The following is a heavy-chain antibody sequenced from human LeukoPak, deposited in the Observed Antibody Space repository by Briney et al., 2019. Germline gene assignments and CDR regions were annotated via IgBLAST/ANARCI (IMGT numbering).Heavy chain of an antibody. CDR1: GYSFTSYW. CDR3: ARCTMVRGVPTFDY. J-gene: IGHJ4*02. CDR2: IYPGDSDT. V-gene: IGHV5-51*01. D-gene: IGHD3-10*01. Sequence: GESLKISCKGSGYSFTSYWIGWVRQMPGKGLEGMGIIYPGDSDTRYSPSFQGQVTISADKSISTAYLQWSSLKASDTDMYYCARCTMVRGVPTFDYWGQETLVTVSS.